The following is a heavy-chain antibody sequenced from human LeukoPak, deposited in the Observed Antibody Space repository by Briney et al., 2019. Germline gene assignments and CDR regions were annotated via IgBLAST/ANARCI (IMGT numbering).Heavy chain of an antibody. CDR3: AKRGVVIRVILVGFHKEAYYFDS. CDR2: ISGSDGST. D-gene: IGHD3-10*01. Sequence: GGSLRLSCAVSGITLSYYGMSWVRQAPGRGLEWVAGISGSDGSTNYADSVKGRFTISRDNPKNTLYLQMNSLRDEDTAVYFCAKRGVVIRVILVGFHKEAYYFDSWGQGALVTVSS. V-gene: IGHV3-23*01. CDR1: GITLSYYG. J-gene: IGHJ4*02.